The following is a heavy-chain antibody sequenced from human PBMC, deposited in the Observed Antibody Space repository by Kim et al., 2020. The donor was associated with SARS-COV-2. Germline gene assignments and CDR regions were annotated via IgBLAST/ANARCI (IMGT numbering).Heavy chain of an antibody. CDR2: IIPIFGTA. Sequence: SVKVSCKASGGTFSSYAISWVRQAPGQGLEWMGGIIPIFGTANYAQKFQGRVTITADESTSTAYMELSSLRSEDTAVYYCYSSSDRLDAFDIWGQGTMVTVSS. D-gene: IGHD6-6*01. V-gene: IGHV1-69*13. CDR3: YSSSDRLDAFDI. J-gene: IGHJ3*02. CDR1: GGTFSSYA.